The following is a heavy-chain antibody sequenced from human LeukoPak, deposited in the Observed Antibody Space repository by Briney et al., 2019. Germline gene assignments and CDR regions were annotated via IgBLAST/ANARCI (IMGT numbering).Heavy chain of an antibody. D-gene: IGHD2-2*01. CDR1: GGSFSGYY. CDR2: VNHSGST. CDR3: ARGLCSSTSCYGSMTTYYFDY. Sequence: SETLSLTCAVSGGSFSGYYWCWIRQPPGKGLEWIGEVNHSGSTNYNPSLNSRVTISVDTSKNQFSLKLSSVTAPDTAVYYCARGLCSSTSCYGSMTTYYFDYWGQGTLVTVSS. V-gene: IGHV4-34*01. J-gene: IGHJ4*02.